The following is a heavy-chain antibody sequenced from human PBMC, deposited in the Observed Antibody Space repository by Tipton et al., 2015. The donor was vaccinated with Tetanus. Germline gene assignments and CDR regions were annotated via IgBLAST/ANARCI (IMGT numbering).Heavy chain of an antibody. CDR1: GYSFSTHW. D-gene: IGHD2-15*01. J-gene: IGHJ2*01. CDR2: VDPRDSGA. Sequence: VQLVQSGAEVKKPGESLKMSCKASGYSFSTHWISWVRHMPGKGLEWMGIVDPRDSGATYGPSFQGQVTISTNKSISTAYVQWTSLQASDTAIYYCARRRSAVLGGSYHWYFDLWGRGTLVTVSS. CDR3: ARRRSAVLGGSYHWYFDL. V-gene: IGHV5-51*01.